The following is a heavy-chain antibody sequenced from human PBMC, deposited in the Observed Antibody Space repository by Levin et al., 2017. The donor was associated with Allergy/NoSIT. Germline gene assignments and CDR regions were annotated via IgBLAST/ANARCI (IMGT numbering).Heavy chain of an antibody. D-gene: IGHD5-24*01. CDR2: ISWNSGSI. CDR1: GFTFDDYA. V-gene: IGHV3-9*01. CDR3: AKDLEMVRYYGMDV. Sequence: SLKISCAASGFTFDDYAMHWVRQAPGKGLEWVSGISWNSGSIGYADSVKGRFTISRDNAKNSLYLQMNSLRAEDTALYYCAKDLEMVRYYGMDVWGQGTTVTVSS. J-gene: IGHJ6*02.